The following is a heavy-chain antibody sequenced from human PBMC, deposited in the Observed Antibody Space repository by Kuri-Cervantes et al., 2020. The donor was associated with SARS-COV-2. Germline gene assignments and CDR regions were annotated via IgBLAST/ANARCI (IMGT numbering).Heavy chain of an antibody. CDR2: INSDGSST. D-gene: IGHD3-3*01. CDR1: GFTFSSYW. J-gene: IGHJ4*02. V-gene: IGHV3-74*01. CDR3: AKADDFWSGVFDY. Sequence: GGSLRLSCAASGFTFSSYWMHWVRQAPGKGLVWVSRINSDGSSTSYADSVKGRFTISRDNAKNTLYLQMNSLRAEDMALYYCAKADDFWSGVFDYWGQGTLVTVSS.